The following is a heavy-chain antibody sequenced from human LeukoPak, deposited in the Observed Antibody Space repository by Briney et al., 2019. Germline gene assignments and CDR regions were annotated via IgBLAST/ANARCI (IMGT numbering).Heavy chain of an antibody. CDR2: ISSSSSYI. CDR1: GFTFSSYS. D-gene: IGHD3-9*01. J-gene: IGHJ4*02. V-gene: IGHV3-21*01. Sequence: GGSLRLSCAASGFTFSSYSMNWVRQAPGKGLEWVSSISSSSSYIYYADSVKGRFTISRDNAKNSLYLQMNSLRAEDTAVYYCARDRPAHDILTGYFAYWGQGTLVTVSS. CDR3: ARDRPAHDILTGYFAY.